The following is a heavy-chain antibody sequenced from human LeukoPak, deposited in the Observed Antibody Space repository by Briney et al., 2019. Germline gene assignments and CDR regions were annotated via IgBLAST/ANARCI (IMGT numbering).Heavy chain of an antibody. Sequence: SETLSLTCTVSGDSINGHYWSWIRQPPGKGLEWIGNIYYNGNTNYNPSLKSRVTISVDTSKNQFSLKLSSVTAADTAVYYCARGLYYYGSGSHWFDPWGQGTLVTVSS. CDR1: GDSINGHY. CDR2: IYYNGNT. D-gene: IGHD3-10*01. V-gene: IGHV4-59*11. J-gene: IGHJ5*02. CDR3: ARGLYYYGSGSHWFDP.